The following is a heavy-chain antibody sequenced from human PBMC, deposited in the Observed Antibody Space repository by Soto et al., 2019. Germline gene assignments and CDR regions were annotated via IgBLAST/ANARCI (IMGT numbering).Heavy chain of an antibody. CDR1: GFTFSSYS. CDR3: ARDGRRYSGYDFYYYYYMDV. Sequence: GGSLRLSCAASGFTFSSYSMNWVRQAPGKGLEWVSSISSSSSYIYYADSVKGRFTISRDNAKNSLYLQMNSLRAEDTAVYYCARDGRRYSGYDFYYYYYMDVWGKGTTVTVSS. V-gene: IGHV3-21*01. CDR2: ISSSSSYI. D-gene: IGHD5-12*01. J-gene: IGHJ6*03.